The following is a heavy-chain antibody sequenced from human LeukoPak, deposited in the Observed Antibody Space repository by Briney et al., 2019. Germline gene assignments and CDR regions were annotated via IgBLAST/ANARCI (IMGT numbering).Heavy chain of an antibody. J-gene: IGHJ3*02. Sequence: ASVKVSCKTSDDTFTVYYMHWVRQAPGQGLEWMGWIDPNSGGTNYAQKFQGRVTMTRNTSISTAYMELSSLRSEDTAVYYCARGYSSGWYSSDAFDIWGQGTMVTVSS. CDR1: DDTFTVYY. CDR2: IDPNSGGT. D-gene: IGHD6-19*01. V-gene: IGHV1-2*02. CDR3: ARGYSSGWYSSDAFDI.